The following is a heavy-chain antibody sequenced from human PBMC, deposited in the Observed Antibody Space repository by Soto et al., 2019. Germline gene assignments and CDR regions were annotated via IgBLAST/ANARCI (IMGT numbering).Heavy chain of an antibody. Sequence: EVQLVESGGGLVQPGGSLRLSCAASGFTFSNYGMSWVRQAPGKGLEWVANITQDGSEKYYVDSVKGRLTISRDNTKNSLYLQMDSLRGEDSAVYDCATTVATIRNWGQGTLVTVSS. V-gene: IGHV3-7*01. D-gene: IGHD5-12*01. CDR2: ITQDGSEK. J-gene: IGHJ4*02. CDR3: ATTVATIRN. CDR1: GFTFSNYG.